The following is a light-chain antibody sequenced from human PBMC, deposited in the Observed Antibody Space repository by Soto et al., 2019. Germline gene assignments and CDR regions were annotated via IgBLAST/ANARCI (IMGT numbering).Light chain of an antibody. CDR1: ISNIATNY. Sequence: QSVLTQPPSVSGTPGQRVTISCSGGISNIATNYVHWFQQLPGTAPKVLSNRDNQRPSGVPDRFSGSKSGTSASLAISGLRSEDEGEYYCAAWDDTVRSDVFGTGTKLTVL. V-gene: IGLV1-47*01. CDR3: AAWDDTVRSDV. J-gene: IGLJ1*01. CDR2: RDN.